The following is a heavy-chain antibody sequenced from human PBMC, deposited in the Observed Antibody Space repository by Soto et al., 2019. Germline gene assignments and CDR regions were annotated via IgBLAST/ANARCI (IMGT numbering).Heavy chain of an antibody. CDR1: GYSISSGYY. CDR2: IYHSGTT. J-gene: IGHJ5*02. V-gene: IGHV4-38-2*01. Sequence: SETLSLTCAVSGYSISSGYYWGWIRQPPGKGLEWIASIYHSGTTYHNPSLKSRVTISVDTSKNRFSLKLSSVIAADTAVYYCARGAATVTPGWFDPWGQGTLVTVSS. CDR3: ARGAATVTPGWFDP. D-gene: IGHD4-17*01.